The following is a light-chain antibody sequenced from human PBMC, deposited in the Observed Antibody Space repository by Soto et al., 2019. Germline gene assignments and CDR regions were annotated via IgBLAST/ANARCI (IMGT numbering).Light chain of an antibody. CDR2: GAS. V-gene: IGKV3-20*01. Sequence: EIVLTQSPGTLSLSPGERATLSCRASQSVNNNYLAWYQQKPGQAPRLLISGASTRASGIPDRFSGSGSGTDFTLTISRLEPEDFAVYYCHQYGSSPQTFGQGTKVDIK. CDR1: QSVNNNY. J-gene: IGKJ1*01. CDR3: HQYGSSPQT.